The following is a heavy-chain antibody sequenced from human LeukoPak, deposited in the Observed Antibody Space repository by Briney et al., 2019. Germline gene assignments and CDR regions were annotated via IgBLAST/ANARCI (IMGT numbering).Heavy chain of an antibody. D-gene: IGHD6-19*01. Sequence: SQSLSLTCAVAGASISSGGYGSSWIRQPPGNGLEWIGYIYHSGSTYYYPSLKSRVTISVDRSKNQFSLQLSSVTAADTAVYYCARASQWLGSRWFDPWGQGTLVTVSS. CDR1: GASISSGGYG. CDR2: IYHSGST. CDR3: ARASQWLGSRWFDP. V-gene: IGHV4-30-2*01. J-gene: IGHJ5*02.